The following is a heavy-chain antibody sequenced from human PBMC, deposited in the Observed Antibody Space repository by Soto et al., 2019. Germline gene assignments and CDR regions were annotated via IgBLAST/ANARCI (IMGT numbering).Heavy chain of an antibody. V-gene: IGHV3-33*01. Sequence: QVQLVESGGGVVQPGRSLRLSCAASGFTFSSYGMHWVRQAPGKGLEWVAVIWYDGSNKYYADSVKGRFTISRDNSKNTLYLQMNSLRAEDTAVYYCARAAKIAAAGPEYFQHWGQGTLVTVSS. CDR2: IWYDGSNK. J-gene: IGHJ1*01. CDR3: ARAAKIAAAGPEYFQH. D-gene: IGHD6-13*01. CDR1: GFTFSSYG.